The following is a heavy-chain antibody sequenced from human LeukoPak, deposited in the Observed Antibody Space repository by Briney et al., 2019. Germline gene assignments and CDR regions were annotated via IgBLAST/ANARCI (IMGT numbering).Heavy chain of an antibody. D-gene: IGHD2-2*01. V-gene: IGHV1-2*02. CDR3: VREILSVVVVPAAILVY. CDR2: INPNSGGT. Sequence: ASVKVSCKASGYTFTGYYMHWVRQAPGQGLEWMGWINPNSGGTNYAQKFQGRVTMTRDTSISTAYMELSRLRSDDTAVYYCVREILSVVVVPAAILVYWGQGTLVTVSS. CDR1: GYTFTGYY. J-gene: IGHJ4*02.